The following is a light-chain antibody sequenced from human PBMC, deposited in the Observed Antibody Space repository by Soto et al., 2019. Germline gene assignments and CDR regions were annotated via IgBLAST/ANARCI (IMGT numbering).Light chain of an antibody. V-gene: IGLV2-14*01. CDR3: YSFTTGKTRYI. CDR2: EVS. Sequence: SVLTPPPAVSGSPGLSITLSCDRTTSVVVGYVYASWYRQHPGQAPKLLIYEVSNRPSGVSHRFSGSESGNTASLSISGLQAEDEADYFCYSFTTGKTRYIFGAGTKV. CDR1: TSVVVGYVY. J-gene: IGLJ1*01.